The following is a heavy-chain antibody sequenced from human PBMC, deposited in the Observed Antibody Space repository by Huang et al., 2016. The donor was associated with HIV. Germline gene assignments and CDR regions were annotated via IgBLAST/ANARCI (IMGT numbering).Heavy chain of an antibody. CDR1: GYSFTSYW. CDR2: IYPWNADT. V-gene: IGHV5-51*01. Sequence: EVQLVQSGAEVKKPGESLKISCKGSGYSFTSYWIGWVRQMPGKGLEWSVIIYPWNADTRYSPSFQGQVTSSADKSISTAYLQWSSLKASDTAMYYCARLSTTWYFDYWGQGTLVTVSS. CDR3: ARLSTTWYFDY. D-gene: IGHD1-1*01. J-gene: IGHJ4*02.